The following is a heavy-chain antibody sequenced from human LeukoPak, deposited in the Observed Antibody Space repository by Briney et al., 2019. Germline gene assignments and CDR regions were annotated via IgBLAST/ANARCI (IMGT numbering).Heavy chain of an antibody. CDR3: AKVLRRGWYDYFDY. V-gene: IGHV3-23*01. D-gene: IGHD6-19*01. J-gene: IGHJ4*02. CDR1: GFTFSSYA. Sequence: GGSLRLSCAASGFTFSSYAMSWVRQAPGKGLEWVSAISGSGGSTYYADSVKGRFTISRDNSKNTLCLQMNSLRAEGTAVYYCAKVLRRGWYDYFDYWGQGTLVTVSS. CDR2: ISGSGGST.